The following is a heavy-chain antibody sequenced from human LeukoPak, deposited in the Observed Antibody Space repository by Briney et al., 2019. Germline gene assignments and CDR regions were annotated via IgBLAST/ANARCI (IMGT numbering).Heavy chain of an antibody. D-gene: IGHD3-22*01. Sequence: GGSLRLSCAASGFTFSSYAMHWVRQAPGKGLEWVAVVSYDGSNKYYADSVKGRFTISRDNSKNTLYLQMNSLRAEDTAVYYCAREGSSGYYPYWGQGILVTVSS. V-gene: IGHV3-30-3*01. J-gene: IGHJ4*02. CDR3: AREGSSGYYPY. CDR1: GFTFSSYA. CDR2: VSYDGSNK.